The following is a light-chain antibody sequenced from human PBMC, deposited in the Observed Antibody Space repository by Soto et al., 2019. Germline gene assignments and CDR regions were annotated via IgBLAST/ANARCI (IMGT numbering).Light chain of an antibody. CDR3: LQDINYPWT. CDR2: GAS. V-gene: IGKV1-6*01. J-gene: IGKJ1*01. CDR1: QGIRND. Sequence: IQITQSPSSLSASVGDRVTITCRASQGIRNDLSWYQQKPGKPPKVLIYGASNLQSGVPPRFSGSGSGTDFTLAISSLQPEDSATYYCLQDINYPWTFGQGTKVDIK.